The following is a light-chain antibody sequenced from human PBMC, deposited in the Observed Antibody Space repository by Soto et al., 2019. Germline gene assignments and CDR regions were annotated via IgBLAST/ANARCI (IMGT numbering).Light chain of an antibody. J-gene: IGKJ1*01. Sequence: EVVLTQSPATLSLSPGERATLSCRASQSVSSYLAWYQQKPGQAPRLLIYDASNRATGIPARFGGSGSGTDFTLTISRLDPEDFAVYFCQQYGSSPRTFGQGTKVDIK. CDR3: QQYGSSPRT. CDR2: DAS. V-gene: IGKV3-11*01. CDR1: QSVSSY.